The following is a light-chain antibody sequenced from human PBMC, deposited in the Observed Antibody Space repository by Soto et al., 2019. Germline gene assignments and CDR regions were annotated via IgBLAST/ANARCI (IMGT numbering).Light chain of an antibody. CDR1: SSNIGSNY. Sequence: QSVLTQPPSASGTPGQTVTISCSGSSSNIGSNYVYWYQQLPGTAPKLLIYRNNQRPSGVPDRFSGSKSGTSASLAISGLRSEDAADYYCAAWDDNLKVFGGGTKVTVL. CDR2: RNN. CDR3: AAWDDNLKV. V-gene: IGLV1-47*01. J-gene: IGLJ2*01.